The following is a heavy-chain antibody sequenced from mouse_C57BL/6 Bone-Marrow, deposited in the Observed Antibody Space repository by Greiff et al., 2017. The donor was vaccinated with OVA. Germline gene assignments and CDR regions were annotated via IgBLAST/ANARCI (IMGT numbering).Heavy chain of an antibody. CDR3: ARFWALRVDY. J-gene: IGHJ4*01. D-gene: IGHD1-2*01. V-gene: IGHV1-50*01. Sequence: QVQLQQPGAELVKPGASVKLSCKASGYTFTSYWMQWVKQRPGQGLEWIGEIDPSDSYTNYNQKFKGKATLTVDTSSSTAYMQLSSLTSEDSAGYYCARFWALRVDYWGQGTSVTVSS. CDR1: GYTFTSYW. CDR2: IDPSDSYT.